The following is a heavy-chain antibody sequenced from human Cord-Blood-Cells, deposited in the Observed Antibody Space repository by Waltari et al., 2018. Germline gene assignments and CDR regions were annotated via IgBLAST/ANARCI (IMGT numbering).Heavy chain of an antibody. CDR1: GFPFRTKG. V-gene: IGHV3-30*18. Sequence: VQLLESGGGGVQPGRSLGLSCAASGFPFRTKGIPWVRQAPGKGLEWVAVISYDGSNKYYADSVKGRFTISRDNSKNTLYLQMNSLRAEDTAVYYCAKDWVGATDYWGQGTLVTVSS. CDR3: AKDWVGATDY. D-gene: IGHD1-26*01. CDR2: ISYDGSNK. J-gene: IGHJ4*02.